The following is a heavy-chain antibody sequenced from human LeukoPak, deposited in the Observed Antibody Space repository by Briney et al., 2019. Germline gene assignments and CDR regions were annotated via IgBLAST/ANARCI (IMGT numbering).Heavy chain of an antibody. Sequence: QPGGSLRLSCAASGFTFDDYAMHWVRQAPGKGLEWVSGISWNSGSIGYADSVKGRFTISRDNSKNTLYLQMNSLRAEDTAVYYCARGPIAVAAPCPFDYWGQGTLVTVSS. CDR3: ARGPIAVAAPCPFDY. J-gene: IGHJ4*02. D-gene: IGHD6-19*01. V-gene: IGHV3-9*01. CDR1: GFTFDDYA. CDR2: ISWNSGSI.